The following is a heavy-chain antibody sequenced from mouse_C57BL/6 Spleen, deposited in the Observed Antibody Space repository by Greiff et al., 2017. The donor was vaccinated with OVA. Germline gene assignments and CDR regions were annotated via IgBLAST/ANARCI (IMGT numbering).Heavy chain of an antibody. J-gene: IGHJ4*01. CDR1: GYAFSSYW. CDR3: ARGVGRYAMDY. CDR2: IYPGDGDT. Sequence: VQLVESGAELVKPGASVKISCKASGYAFSSYWMNWVKQRPGKGLEWIGQIYPGDGDTNYNGKFKGKATLTADKSSSTAYMQLSSLTSEDSAVYFCARGVGRYAMDYWGQGTSVTVAS. V-gene: IGHV1-80*01. D-gene: IGHD4-1*01.